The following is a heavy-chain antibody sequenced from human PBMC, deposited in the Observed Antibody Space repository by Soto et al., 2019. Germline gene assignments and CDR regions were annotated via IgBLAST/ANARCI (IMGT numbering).Heavy chain of an antibody. J-gene: IGHJ6*02. CDR2: ISWNSGTI. CDR3: AKSTGGTANGMGV. Sequence: EVQVVESGGGLVQPGRSLRLSCAASGFSFDDYAMHWGRQAPGKGLEWVSGISWNSGTIVYADSVKGRFTISRDNAKNSRYLQMNSLRAEDTALYYCAKSTGGTANGMGVWGQGTKVTVSS. D-gene: IGHD2-8*02. CDR1: GFSFDDYA. V-gene: IGHV3-9*01.